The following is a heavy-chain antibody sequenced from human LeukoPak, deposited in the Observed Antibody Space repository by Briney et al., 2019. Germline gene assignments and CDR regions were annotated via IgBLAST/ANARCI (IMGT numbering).Heavy chain of an antibody. CDR2: IKQDGSEK. CDR1: VFTFSSYW. J-gene: IGHJ6*02. V-gene: IGHV3-7*01. Sequence: GGSLTLSCAASVFTFSSYWMSWVRQAPGQGPEWEANIKQDGSEKYYMHSVKGRFTISRDNAKNSLYQQMNSLRDEDTAVYYCARSHQLIGYGMYVWGQGTTVTVSS. CDR3: ARSHQLIGYGMYV. D-gene: IGHD2-2*01.